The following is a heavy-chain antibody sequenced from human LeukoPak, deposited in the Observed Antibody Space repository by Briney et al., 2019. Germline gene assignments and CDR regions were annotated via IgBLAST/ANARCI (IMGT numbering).Heavy chain of an antibody. CDR3: ARGTTGGYSPSH. V-gene: IGHV3-21*01. CDR1: GFTFSSYS. J-gene: IGHJ4*02. Sequence: GGSLRLSCAASGFTFSSYSMNWVRQAPGKGLEWVSSVSGSSSYTFYADSVRGRFTISRENAKNSLYLQMNSLRAEDTAVYYCARGTTGGYSPSHWGQGTLVTVPS. CDR2: VSGSSSYT. D-gene: IGHD5-12*01.